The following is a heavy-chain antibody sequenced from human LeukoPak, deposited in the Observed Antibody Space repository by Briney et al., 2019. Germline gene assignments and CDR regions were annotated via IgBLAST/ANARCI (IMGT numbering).Heavy chain of an antibody. CDR1: GFTFSSYG. Sequence: GGSLRLSCAASGFTFSSYGMHWVRQAPGKGLEWVAVISYDGSNKYYADSVKGRFTISRDNSKNTLYLQMNSLRAEDTAVYYCAKEHTYDSSGYYYFPYYFGYWGQGTLVTVSS. V-gene: IGHV3-30*18. D-gene: IGHD3-22*01. CDR3: AKEHTYDSSGYYYFPYYFGY. J-gene: IGHJ4*02. CDR2: ISYDGSNK.